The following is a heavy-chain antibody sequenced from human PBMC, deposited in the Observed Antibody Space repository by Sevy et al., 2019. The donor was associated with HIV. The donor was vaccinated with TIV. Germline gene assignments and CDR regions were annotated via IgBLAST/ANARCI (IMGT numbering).Heavy chain of an antibody. CDR1: GYTFTSYG. D-gene: IGHD3-22*01. J-gene: IGHJ3*02. CDR2: ISAYNGNT. Sequence: ASVKVSCKASGYTFTSYGISWVRQAPGQGLEWMGWISAYNGNTNYAQKLQGRVTMTTDTSTSTAYMELRGLRSDDTAVYYCARMREKYYYDSSGYYDAFDIWGQGTMVTVSS. CDR3: ARMREKYYYDSSGYYDAFDI. V-gene: IGHV1-18*01.